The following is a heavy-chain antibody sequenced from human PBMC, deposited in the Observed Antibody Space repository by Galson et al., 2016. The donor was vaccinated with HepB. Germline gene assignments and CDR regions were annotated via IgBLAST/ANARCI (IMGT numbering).Heavy chain of an antibody. D-gene: IGHD1-7*01. CDR3: AKDHTGSTVGWSDGMDV. J-gene: IGHJ6*02. CDR2: ITGTGGGT. Sequence: SLRLSCAASGFSFSTFAMSWVRQAPWKGLEWISGITGTGGGTYYADSVKGRFTISRDTSKNTLFLQLSSLRVEDTAVYYCAKDHTGSTVGWSDGMDVWGQGTRVTVSS. CDR1: GFSFSTFA. V-gene: IGHV3-23*01.